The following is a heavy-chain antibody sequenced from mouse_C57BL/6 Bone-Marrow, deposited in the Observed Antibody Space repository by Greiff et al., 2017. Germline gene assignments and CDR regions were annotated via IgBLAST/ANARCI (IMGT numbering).Heavy chain of an antibody. D-gene: IGHD2-4*01. CDR2: IYPGNSDT. CDR3: TRDDYDDVAYYFDY. V-gene: IGHV1-5*01. J-gene: IGHJ2*01. Sequence: EVQLQQSGTVLARPGASVKMSCKTSGYTFTSYWMHWVKQRPGQGLEWIGAIYPGNSDTSYNQKFKGKAKLTAVTSASTAYMELSSLTNEDSAVYYCTRDDYDDVAYYFDYWGQGTTLTVSS. CDR1: GYTFTSYW.